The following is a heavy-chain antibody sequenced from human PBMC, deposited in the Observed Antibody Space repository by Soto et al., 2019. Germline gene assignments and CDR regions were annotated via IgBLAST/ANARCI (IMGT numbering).Heavy chain of an antibody. V-gene: IGHV4-34*01. CDR2: INHGGIS. CDR3: ARGRSGYSSSWRFDP. D-gene: IGHD6-13*01. Sequence: QVQLQQWGAGLLKPSETLSLTCAVYSGSFNGYYWSWIRQPPGKGLEWIGEINHGGISNYKPSLRSRVTISVDTSKSQISLNMNSLTAADTAVYYCARGRSGYSSSWRFDPWGQGTLVTVS. J-gene: IGHJ5*02. CDR1: SGSFNGYY.